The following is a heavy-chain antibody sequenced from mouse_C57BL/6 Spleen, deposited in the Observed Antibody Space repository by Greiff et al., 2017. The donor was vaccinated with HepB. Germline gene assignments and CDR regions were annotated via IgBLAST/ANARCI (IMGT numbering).Heavy chain of an antibody. V-gene: IGHV1-22*01. CDR2: INPNNGGT. J-gene: IGHJ1*03. CDR3: ASYYGSRHWYFDV. Sequence: VQLKESGPELVKPGASVKMSCKASGYTFTDYNMHWVKQSHGKSLEWIGYINPNNGGTSYNQKFKGKATLTVNKSSSTAYMELRSLTSEDSAVYYCASYYGSRHWYFDVWGTGTTVTVSS. D-gene: IGHD1-1*01. CDR1: GYTFTDYN.